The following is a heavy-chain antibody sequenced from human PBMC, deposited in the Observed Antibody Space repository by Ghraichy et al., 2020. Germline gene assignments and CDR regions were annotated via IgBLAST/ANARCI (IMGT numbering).Heavy chain of an antibody. V-gene: IGHV4-4*09. CDR1: GGSISNYH. CDR3: VRRSRITTRGDGMDV. Sequence: SQTLSLTCSVSGGSISNYHWTWVRQPPGKGLEWIGYISISGNTNSNPSLGSRVTISMDTSRNQFSLKLTSVTAADTAVYFCVRRSRITTRGDGMDVWGQGTTVTISS. J-gene: IGHJ6*02. D-gene: IGHD1-14*01. CDR2: ISISGNT.